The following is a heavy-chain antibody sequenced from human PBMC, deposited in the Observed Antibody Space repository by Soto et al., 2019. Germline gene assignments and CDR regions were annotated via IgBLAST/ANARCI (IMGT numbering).Heavy chain of an antibody. CDR1: GYSFTTYG. CDR2: ISAHNGNT. CDR3: ARGRYGDY. J-gene: IGHJ4*02. Sequence: QIHLVQSGAEVKKPGASVKVSCKGSGYSFTTYGITWVRQAPGQGLECMAWISAHNGNTNYAQKLQGRVTVTRDTSTSTAYMELRSLRSDDTAVYYCARGRYGDYWGQGALVTVSS. V-gene: IGHV1-18*01. D-gene: IGHD1-1*01.